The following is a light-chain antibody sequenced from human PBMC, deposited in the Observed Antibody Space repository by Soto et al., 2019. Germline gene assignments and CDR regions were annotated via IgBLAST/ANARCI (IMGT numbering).Light chain of an antibody. V-gene: IGKV1-39*01. J-gene: IGKJ2*01. CDR2: ATS. Sequence: DIQMTQSPSFLSASLGDRVTITCRASQTISSFLYWYQQRPGKAPKLLIYATSNLHSGVPSRFSGAGSGTEFTLTINSLQPEDFATYYCQQSYSTPYTFGQGTKL. CDR1: QTISSF. CDR3: QQSYSTPYT.